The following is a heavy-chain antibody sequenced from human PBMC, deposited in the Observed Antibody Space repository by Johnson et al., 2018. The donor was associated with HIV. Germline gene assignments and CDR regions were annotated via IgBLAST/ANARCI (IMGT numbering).Heavy chain of an antibody. CDR1: GFTFSSYA. CDR3: ARDKAVGYSSGWHAFDI. CDR2: ISSSGAGI. D-gene: IGHD6-19*01. Sequence: VQLVESGGGVVQPGRSLRLSCAASGFTFSSYAMHWVRQAPGKGLECVAYISSSGAGIYYADSVRGRFTISRDNAKNSLFLQMNSLSAEDTAVYYCARDKAVGYSSGWHAFDIWGQGTMVTVSS. V-gene: IGHV3-48*04. J-gene: IGHJ3*02.